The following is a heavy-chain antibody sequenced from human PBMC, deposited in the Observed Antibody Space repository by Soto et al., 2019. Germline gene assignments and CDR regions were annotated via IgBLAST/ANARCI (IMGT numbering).Heavy chain of an antibody. CDR3: ARHGRYGYSSSLSWFDP. V-gene: IGHV4-39*01. D-gene: IGHD6-13*01. CDR1: GGSISSSSYY. Sequence: SETLSLTCTVSGGSISSSSYYWGWIRQPPGKGLEWIGSIYYSGSTYYNPSLKSRVTISVDTSKNQFSLKLSSVTAADTAVYYCARHGRYGYSSSLSWFDPWGQGTLVTVSS. CDR2: IYYSGST. J-gene: IGHJ5*02.